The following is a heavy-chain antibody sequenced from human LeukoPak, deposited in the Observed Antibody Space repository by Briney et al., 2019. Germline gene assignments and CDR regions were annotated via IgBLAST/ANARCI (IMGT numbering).Heavy chain of an antibody. CDR3: ATDLGLTMIRGVIVH. V-gene: IGHV3-15*01. D-gene: IGHD3-10*01. Sequence: GGSLRLSCAASGSTFTNAWMTWVSQAPGKGLEWVGRIKSKGDCETTDYAAPVKGRFTMSRDDSKATLYLQMNSLKAEDTAVYYCATDLGLTMIRGVIVHWGQGALVTVSS. J-gene: IGHJ4*02. CDR1: GSTFTNAW. CDR2: IKSKGDCETT.